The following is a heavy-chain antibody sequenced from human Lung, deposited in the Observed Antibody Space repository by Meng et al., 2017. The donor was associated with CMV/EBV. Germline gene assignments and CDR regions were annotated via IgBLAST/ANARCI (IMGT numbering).Heavy chain of an antibody. CDR1: GFTFSSYW. Sequence: GEXXTISCAASGFTFSSYWMHWVRQAPGKGLVWVSRINSDGSSTSYADSVKGRFTISRDNAKNTLYLQMNSLRAEDTAVYYCARDLRTVIAAAGTSAGAGXGQGXLVTVSS. D-gene: IGHD6-13*01. CDR2: INSDGSST. J-gene: IGHJ4*02. V-gene: IGHV3-74*01. CDR3: ARDLRTVIAAAGTSAGAG.